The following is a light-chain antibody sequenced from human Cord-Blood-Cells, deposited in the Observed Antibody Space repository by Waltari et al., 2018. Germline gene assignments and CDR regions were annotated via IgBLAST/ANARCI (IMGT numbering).Light chain of an antibody. CDR3: QQYYSTPET. Sequence: DIVMTQSPDSLAVSLGERATINCKSSQSVLYSSNNKNYLAWYQQKPGQPPKLLIYWASTRESGVPDRFSGSWSGTDFTLTISSLQAEDVAVYYCQQYYSTPETFGPGTKVDIK. CDR1: QSVLYSSNNKNY. V-gene: IGKV4-1*01. CDR2: WAS. J-gene: IGKJ3*01.